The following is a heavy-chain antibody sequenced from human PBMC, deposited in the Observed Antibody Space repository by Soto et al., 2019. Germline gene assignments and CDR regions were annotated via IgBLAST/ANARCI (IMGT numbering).Heavy chain of an antibody. D-gene: IGHD3-16*01. Sequence: VQLVESGGGLVKPGGSMRLSCAASGFAFTNAWMSWVRQAPGKGLEWVGRIKSETSGGRTDYAATVKGRFTISRDDSTNTLYLQMHSLKSEVSAVYYGATDGATGFWGNVLGHTKTIWGQGTLVVVSS. V-gene: IGHV3-15*01. CDR1: GFAFTNAW. J-gene: IGHJ4*02. CDR2: IKSETSGGRT. CDR3: ATDGATGFWGNVLGHTKTI.